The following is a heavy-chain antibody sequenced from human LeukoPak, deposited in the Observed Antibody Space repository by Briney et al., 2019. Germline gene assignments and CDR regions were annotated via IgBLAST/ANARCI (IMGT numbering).Heavy chain of an antibody. CDR3: ARILVYGSGAEAFDY. J-gene: IGHJ4*02. Sequence: GGSLRLSCAASGFTFDEYGMTWVRQAPGKGLEWVPGISRNGGASGYAASVKGRFTISRDNAKNSLYLQMNSLRAEDTAVYYCARILVYGSGAEAFDYWGQGTLVTVSS. CDR1: GFTFDEYG. V-gene: IGHV3-20*04. CDR2: ISRNGGAS. D-gene: IGHD3-10*01.